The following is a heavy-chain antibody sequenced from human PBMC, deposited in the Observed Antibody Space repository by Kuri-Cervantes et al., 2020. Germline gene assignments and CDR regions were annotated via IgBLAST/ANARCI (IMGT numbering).Heavy chain of an antibody. CDR2: IYYSGST. V-gene: IGHV4-39*07. J-gene: IGHJ5*02. Sequence: ESLKISCTVSGGSISSSSYYWGWIRQPPGKGMEWIGSIYYSGSTYYNPSLKSRVTISVDTSKNQFSLRLISVTAADTAVYYCARREYYGSGSFPWGQGTLVTVSS. D-gene: IGHD3-10*01. CDR3: ARREYYGSGSFP. CDR1: GGSISSSSYY.